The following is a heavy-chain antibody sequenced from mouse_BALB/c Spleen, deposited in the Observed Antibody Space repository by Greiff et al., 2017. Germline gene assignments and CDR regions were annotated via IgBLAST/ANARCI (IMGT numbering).Heavy chain of an antibody. J-gene: IGHJ4*01. D-gene: IGHD2-4*01. Sequence: EVQRVESGGGLVQPGGSRKLSCAASGFTFSSFGMHWVRQAPEKGLEWVAYISSGSSTIYYADTVKGRFTISRDNPKNTLFLQMTSLRSEDTAMYYCARYDYDGPMDYWGQGTSVTVSS. V-gene: IGHV5-17*02. CDR3: ARYDYDGPMDY. CDR1: GFTFSSFG. CDR2: ISSGSSTI.